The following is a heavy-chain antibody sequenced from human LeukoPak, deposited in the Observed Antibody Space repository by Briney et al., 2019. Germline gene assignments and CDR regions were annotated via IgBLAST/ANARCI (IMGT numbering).Heavy chain of an antibody. J-gene: IGHJ4*02. CDR3: AKSITMIVVPLEYFDY. Sequence: GGSLRLSCAASGFIFSSYAMSWVRQAPGKGLEWVSAISGSGGSTYYADSVKGRFTISRDNSKNTLYLQMNSLRAEDTAVYYCAKSITMIVVPLEYFDYWGQGTLVTVSS. V-gene: IGHV3-23*01. D-gene: IGHD3-22*01. CDR2: ISGSGGST. CDR1: GFIFSSYA.